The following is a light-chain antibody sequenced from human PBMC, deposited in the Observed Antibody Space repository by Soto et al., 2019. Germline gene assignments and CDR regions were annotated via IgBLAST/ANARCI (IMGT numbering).Light chain of an antibody. CDR1: SSDVGGYNY. V-gene: IGLV2-11*01. J-gene: IGLJ1*01. CDR3: FPYAGSYV. Sequence: QSVLTQPRSVSGSPGQSVTISCTGTSSDVGGYNYVSWYQQHPGKAPKLMIYDVSKRPSGVPDRFSGSKSGNTASLTISGLQAEDEADYYCFPYAGSYVFGAWTQVNVL. CDR2: DVS.